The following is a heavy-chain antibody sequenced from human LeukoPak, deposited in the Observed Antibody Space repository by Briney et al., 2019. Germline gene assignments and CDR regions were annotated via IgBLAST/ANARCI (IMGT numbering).Heavy chain of an antibody. V-gene: IGHV4-59*08. CDR3: AGHHPRNTVDF. Sequence: KTSETLSLTCTVCGGSISSYYWSWIRQPPGKGLEWIAYISDIGSINYNPSLKSRVTISLDTSKNQFSLKLSSVTAADTAVYYCAGHHPRNTVDFWGQGTLVTVSS. CDR1: GGSISSYY. J-gene: IGHJ4*02. CDR2: ISDIGSI. D-gene: IGHD2-8*02.